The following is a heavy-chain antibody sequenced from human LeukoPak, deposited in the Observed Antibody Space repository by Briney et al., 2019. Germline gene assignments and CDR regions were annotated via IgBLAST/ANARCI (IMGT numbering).Heavy chain of an antibody. J-gene: IGHJ6*03. D-gene: IGHD2-2*02. V-gene: IGHV3-64*01. CDR2: ISSNGGST. CDR3: ARDGKNYCSSTSCYSPYYMDV. CDR1: GFTFSSYA. Sequence: GGSLRLSCAASGFTFSSYAMHWVRQAPGKGLEYVSAISSNGGSTYYANSVKGRFTISRDNSKNTLYLQMGSLRAEDMAVYYCARDGKNYCSSTSCYSPYYMDVWGKGTTVTVSS.